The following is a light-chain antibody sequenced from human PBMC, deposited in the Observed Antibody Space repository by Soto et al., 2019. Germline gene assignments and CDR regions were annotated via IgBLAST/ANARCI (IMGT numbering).Light chain of an antibody. CDR3: QQYDNWPLT. CDR1: QSVSNN. Sequence: EIVLTQSPGTLSLSPGERATLSCRASQSVSNNYLAWCQQKPGQAPRLLIYGASTRAAGIPARFSGSGSGTEFTLTISSLQSEDFAVYYCQQYDNWPLTFGGGTKVDIK. V-gene: IGKV3-15*01. CDR2: GAS. J-gene: IGKJ4*01.